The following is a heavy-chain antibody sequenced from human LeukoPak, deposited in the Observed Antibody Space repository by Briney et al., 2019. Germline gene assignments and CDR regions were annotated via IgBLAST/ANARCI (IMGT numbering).Heavy chain of an antibody. Sequence: PGGSLRLSCAASGFTFSNYWMHWVRQAPGKGLVWVSRINTDGSRTTYADSVRGRFTISRDNAKNTLYLQMNTLRAADTAVYYCARGLDSSGYYYVDYWGQGTLVTVSS. D-gene: IGHD3-22*01. J-gene: IGHJ4*02. V-gene: IGHV3-74*01. CDR1: GFTFSNYW. CDR2: INTDGSRT. CDR3: ARGLDSSGYYYVDY.